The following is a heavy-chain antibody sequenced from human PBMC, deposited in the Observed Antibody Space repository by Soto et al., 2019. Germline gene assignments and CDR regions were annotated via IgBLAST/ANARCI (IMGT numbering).Heavy chain of an antibody. Sequence: SVKVSCKASGGXFSSYAISWVRQAPGQGLEWMGGIIPIFGTANYAQKFQGRVTITADESTSTAYMELSSLRSEDTAVYYCARVGTDFHYYYDSSGYYGPFDYWGQGTLVTVSS. CDR3: ARVGTDFHYYYDSSGYYGPFDY. CDR2: IIPIFGTA. V-gene: IGHV1-69*13. CDR1: GGXFSSYA. J-gene: IGHJ4*02. D-gene: IGHD3-22*01.